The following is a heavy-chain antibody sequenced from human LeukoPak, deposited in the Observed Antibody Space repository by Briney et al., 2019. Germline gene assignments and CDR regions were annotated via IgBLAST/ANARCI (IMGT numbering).Heavy chain of an antibody. CDR1: GFTFSKYW. D-gene: IGHD3-22*01. V-gene: IGHV3-49*04. CDR3: TSGYYDSSGYIDAFDI. Sequence: GGSLRLSCAASGFTFSKYWMTWVRQAPGKGLEWVGFIRSKAYGGTTEYAASVKGRFTISRDDSKSIAYLQMNSLKTEDTAVYYCTSGYYDSSGYIDAFDIWGQGTMVTVSS. CDR2: IRSKAYGGTT. J-gene: IGHJ3*02.